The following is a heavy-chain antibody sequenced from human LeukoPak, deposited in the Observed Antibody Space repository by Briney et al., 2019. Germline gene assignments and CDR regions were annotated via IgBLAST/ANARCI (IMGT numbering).Heavy chain of an antibody. CDR3: ARGPAPITMVRGVRVAFDT. D-gene: IGHD3-10*01. Sequence: GGSLRLSCAASGFTFSSYAMHWVRQAPGKGLEWVAVISYDGSNKYYADSVKGRFTISRDNSKNTLYLQMNSLRAEDTAVYYCARGPAPITMVRGVRVAFDTWGQGTMVTVSS. CDR1: GFTFSSYA. J-gene: IGHJ3*02. V-gene: IGHV3-30-3*01. CDR2: ISYDGSNK.